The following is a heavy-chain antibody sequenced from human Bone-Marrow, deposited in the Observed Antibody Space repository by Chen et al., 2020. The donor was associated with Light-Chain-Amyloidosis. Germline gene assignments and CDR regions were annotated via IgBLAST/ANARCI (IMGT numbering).Heavy chain of an antibody. CDR1: GYSISSGYY. CDR3: GRYELLVPAY. J-gene: IGHJ4*02. V-gene: IGHV4-38-2*01. CDR2: IYHSGNS. Sequence: QVQLQESGPGLVKPSETLSLNCDVPGYSISSGYYWGWNRQPPGKGLEWIAGIYHSGNSYYNPSLKGRVTISVDTSKNQFSLRLTSVTAADTAVYYCGRYELLVPAYWGQGTLVTVSS. D-gene: IGHD3-10*01.